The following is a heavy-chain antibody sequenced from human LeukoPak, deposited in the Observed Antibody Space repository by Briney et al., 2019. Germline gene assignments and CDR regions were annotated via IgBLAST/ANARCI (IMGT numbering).Heavy chain of an antibody. D-gene: IGHD3-10*01. J-gene: IGHJ4*02. V-gene: IGHV3-23*01. CDR3: AKYHVSPIGGELRRPFDY. Sequence: SGGSLRLSCAASGFTFSSYAMSWVRQAPGKGLEWVSAISGSGGSTYYADSVKGRFTISRDNSKNTLYLQMNSLRAEDTAVYYCAKYHVSPIGGELRRPFDYWGQGTLVTVSS. CDR2: ISGSGGST. CDR1: GFTFSSYA.